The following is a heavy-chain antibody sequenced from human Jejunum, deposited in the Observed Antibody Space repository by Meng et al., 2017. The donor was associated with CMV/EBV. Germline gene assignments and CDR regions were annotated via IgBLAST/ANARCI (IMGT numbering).Heavy chain of an antibody. D-gene: IGHD2-15*01. CDR3: ARQGDNNYYYTMDV. Sequence: SVISVNYYWSWSRQTPGKGLEWIGYIFHSGSPSYNPSLESRVTISVDTSKNQFSLKLSSVTAADTAVYYCARQGDNNYYYTMDVWGQGTTVTVSS. CDR1: SVISVNYY. V-gene: IGHV4-61*07. CDR2: IFHSGSP. J-gene: IGHJ6*02.